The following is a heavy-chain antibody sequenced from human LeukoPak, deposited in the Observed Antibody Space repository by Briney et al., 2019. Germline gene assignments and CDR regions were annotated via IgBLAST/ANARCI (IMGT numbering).Heavy chain of an antibody. J-gene: IGHJ4*02. CDR1: GYSFNSDYY. Sequence: PSETLSLTCTVCGYSFNSDYYWGWVRQPPGKGLEWIGSIYHSGSTYYNPSLKSRVTIAVDTSKNQFSLKLSSVTAADTAVYYCARAIEVGAMTAFDYWGQGTLVTVSS. CDR2: IYHSGST. CDR3: ARAIEVGAMTAFDY. V-gene: IGHV4-38-2*02. D-gene: IGHD1-26*01.